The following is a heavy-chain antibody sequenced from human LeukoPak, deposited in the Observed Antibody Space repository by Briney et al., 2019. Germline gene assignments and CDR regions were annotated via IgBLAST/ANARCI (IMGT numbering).Heavy chain of an antibody. D-gene: IGHD1-14*01. CDR3: ARGEAGGRYYYYYMDV. V-gene: IGHV1-18*01. Sequence: WASVKVSCKASGYTFTSYSISWVRQAPGQGLEWMGWISAYNGNTNYAQKLQGRVTMTTDTSTSTAYMELRSLRSDDTAVYYCARGEAGGRYYYYYMDVWGKGTTVTISS. CDR1: GYTFTSYS. CDR2: ISAYNGNT. J-gene: IGHJ6*03.